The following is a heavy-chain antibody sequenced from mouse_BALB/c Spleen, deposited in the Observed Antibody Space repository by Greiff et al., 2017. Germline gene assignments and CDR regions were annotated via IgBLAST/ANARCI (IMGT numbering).Heavy chain of an antibody. J-gene: IGHJ1*01. V-gene: IGHV14-3*02. D-gene: IGHD1-1*01. Sequence: EVQLQQSGAELVKPGASVKLSCTASGFNIKDTYMHWVKQRPEQGLEWIGRIDPANGNTKYDPKFQGKATITADTTSNTAYLQLSSLTSEDTAVYYCARWSTTGYFDVWGAGTTVTVSS. CDR3: ARWSTTGYFDV. CDR2: IDPANGNT. CDR1: GFNIKDTY.